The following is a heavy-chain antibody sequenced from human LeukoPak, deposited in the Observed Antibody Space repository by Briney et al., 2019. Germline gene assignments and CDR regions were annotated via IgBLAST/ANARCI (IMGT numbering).Heavy chain of an antibody. V-gene: IGHV4-61*01. D-gene: IGHD7-27*01. CDR1: GGSINSNNYY. Sequence: PSETLSLTCTVSGGSINSNNYYWNWIRQPPGKGLEWIGYIYYSGITNYNPSLNSRATISIDTSNNQFSLKLSSVTAADTAVYYCASTPWGRCDRWGQGTLVSVFS. J-gene: IGHJ5*02. CDR3: ASTPWGRCDR. CDR2: IYYSGIT.